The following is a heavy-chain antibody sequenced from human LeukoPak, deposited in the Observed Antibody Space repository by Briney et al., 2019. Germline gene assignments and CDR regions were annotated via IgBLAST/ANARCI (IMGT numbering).Heavy chain of an antibody. CDR1: GGSVSSGSYY. CDR2: IYYSGST. V-gene: IGHV4-61*01. Sequence: SETLSITCTVSGGSVSSGSYYWSWIRQPPGKGLEWIGYIYYSGSTNYNPSLKSRVTISVDTSKNQFSLKLSSVTAADTAVYYCARWGFDYGGNSNYYYGMDVWGQGTTVTVSS. CDR3: ARWGFDYGGNSNYYYGMDV. J-gene: IGHJ6*02. D-gene: IGHD4-23*01.